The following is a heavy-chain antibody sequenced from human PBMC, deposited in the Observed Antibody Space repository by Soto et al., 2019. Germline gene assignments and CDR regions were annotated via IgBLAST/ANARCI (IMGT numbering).Heavy chain of an antibody. CDR1: GFTFSSYA. CDR2: MSYDGSNK. D-gene: IGHD6-19*01. V-gene: IGHV3-30-3*01. J-gene: IGHJ4*02. Sequence: QVQLVESGGGVVQPGRSLRLSCAASGFTFSSYAMHWVRQAPGKGLEWGAVMSYDGSNKYYADSMKGRFTISRDNSKNTLYLQMNSLRAEDTAVYYCARDKSPYSSGWHNRHFDYWGQGTLVTVSS. CDR3: ARDKSPYSSGWHNRHFDY.